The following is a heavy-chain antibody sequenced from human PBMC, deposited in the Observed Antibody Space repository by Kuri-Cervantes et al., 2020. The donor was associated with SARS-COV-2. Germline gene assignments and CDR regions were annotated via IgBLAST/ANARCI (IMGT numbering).Heavy chain of an antibody. V-gene: IGHV3-48*03. D-gene: IGHD1-1*01. CDR3: AIIGTLYNFDAFDI. Sequence: LSLTCAASGFTFSSYEMNWVRQAPGKGLEWVSYISSSGSTIYYADSVKGRFTISGDNAKNSLYLQMNSLRAEDTAVYYCAIIGTLYNFDAFDIWGQGTMVTVSS. CDR2: ISSSGSTI. J-gene: IGHJ3*02. CDR1: GFTFSSYE.